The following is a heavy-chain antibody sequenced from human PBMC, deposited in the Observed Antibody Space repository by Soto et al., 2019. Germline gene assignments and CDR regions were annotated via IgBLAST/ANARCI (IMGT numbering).Heavy chain of an antibody. Sequence: QVHLVQSGAEVKKPGASVKVSCKASGYTFITYALHWVRQAPGQRLEWMGWINAGNGDTKYSQKFQGSVTITRDISATTAYMELSSLRSEDTAVYYFVGSAGGSPPWFDIWGQGTMVTVSS. D-gene: IGHD3-16*01. J-gene: IGHJ3*02. CDR3: VGSAGGSPPWFDI. CDR1: GYTFITYA. CDR2: INAGNGDT. V-gene: IGHV1-3*01.